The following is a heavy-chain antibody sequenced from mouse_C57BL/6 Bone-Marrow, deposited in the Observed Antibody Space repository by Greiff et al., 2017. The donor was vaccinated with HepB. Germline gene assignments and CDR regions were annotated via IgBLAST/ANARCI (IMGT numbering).Heavy chain of an antibody. CDR1: GYTFTSYG. V-gene: IGHV1-81*01. CDR2: IYPRSGNT. CDR3: ARGITTRYFDV. D-gene: IGHD2-4*01. J-gene: IGHJ1*03. Sequence: LVESGAELARPGASVKLSCKASGYTFTSYGISWVKQRTGQGLEWIGEIYPRSGNTYYNEKFKGKATLTADKSSSTAYMELRSLTSEDSAVYFCARGITTRYFDVWGTGTTVTVSS.